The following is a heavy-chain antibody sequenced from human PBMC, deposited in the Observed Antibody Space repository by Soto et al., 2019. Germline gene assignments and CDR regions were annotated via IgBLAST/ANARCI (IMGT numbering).Heavy chain of an antibody. D-gene: IGHD3-22*01. CDR3: ARVRADYDSSGYYFLWFDP. J-gene: IGHJ5*02. V-gene: IGHV3-53*02. Sequence: EVQLVETGGGLIQPGGSLRLSCAASGFTVSSNYMSWVRQAPGKGLEWVSVIYSGGSTYYADSVKGRFTISRDNSKNTLYLQMNSLRAEDTAVYYCARVRADYDSSGYYFLWFDPWGQGTLVTVSS. CDR1: GFTVSSNY. CDR2: IYSGGST.